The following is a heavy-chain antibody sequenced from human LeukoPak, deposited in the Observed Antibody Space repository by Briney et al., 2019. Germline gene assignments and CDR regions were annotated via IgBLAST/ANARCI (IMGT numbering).Heavy chain of an antibody. Sequence: SETLSLTRTVSGGSITGYYWSWIRQPPGKGLEWIGSIYYSGSTNYSPSLKSRVTISVDTSKKQFSLNLGSVTAADTAVYYCARDIGYSYGHHYFDYWGQGTLVTVSS. CDR3: ARDIGYSYGHHYFDY. V-gene: IGHV4-59*01. CDR1: GGSITGYY. CDR2: IYYSGST. D-gene: IGHD5-18*01. J-gene: IGHJ4*02.